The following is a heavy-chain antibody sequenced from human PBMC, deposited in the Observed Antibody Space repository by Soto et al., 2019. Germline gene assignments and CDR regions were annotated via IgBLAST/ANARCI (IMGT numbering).Heavy chain of an antibody. CDR2: INTNSGDT. D-gene: IGHD1-26*01. V-gene: IGHV1-2*04. Sequence: SVKVSCEASVYTFTGYHIHWVRQAPGQGLEWMGWINTNSGDTNYAQKFQGWVTMTRDTSINTAYMQLSRLTSDDTAVYYCARWVGASNWFDPWGQGTRVTGSS. J-gene: IGHJ5*02. CDR3: ARWVGASNWFDP. CDR1: VYTFTGYH.